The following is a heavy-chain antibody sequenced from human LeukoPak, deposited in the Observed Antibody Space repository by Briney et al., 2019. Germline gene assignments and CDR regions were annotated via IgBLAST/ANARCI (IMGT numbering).Heavy chain of an antibody. CDR1: GFTFSSYA. CDR3: ARVRYGELDV. D-gene: IGHD4-17*01. J-gene: IGHJ6*02. Sequence: GGSLRLSCAASGFTFSSYAMSWVRQAPGKGLEWVSSMSGSGGSTYYADSVKGRFAISRDDSKNTLYLQMNSLRAEDTAVYYCARVRYGELDVWGQGTTVTVSS. CDR2: MSGSGGST. V-gene: IGHV3-23*01.